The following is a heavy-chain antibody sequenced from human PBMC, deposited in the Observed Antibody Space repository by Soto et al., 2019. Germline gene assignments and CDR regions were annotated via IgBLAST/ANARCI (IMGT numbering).Heavy chain of an antibody. V-gene: IGHV3-30*18. D-gene: IGHD6-13*01. CDR1: GFTFSSYG. CDR3: AKDRGQQLAYNWFDP. J-gene: IGHJ5*02. Sequence: QAGGSLRLSCAASGFTFSSYGMHWVRQAPGKGLEWVAVISYDGSNKYYADSVKGRFTISRDNSKNTLYLQMNSLRAEDTAVYYCAKDRGQQLAYNWFDPWGQGTLVTVSS. CDR2: ISYDGSNK.